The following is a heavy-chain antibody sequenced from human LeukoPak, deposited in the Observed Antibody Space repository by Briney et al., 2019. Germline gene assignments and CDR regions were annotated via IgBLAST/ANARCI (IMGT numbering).Heavy chain of an antibody. V-gene: IGHV4-59*12. Sequence: PSVTLSLTCTVSGGSISSYYWSWIRQPPGKGLEWIGYIYYSGSTNYNPSLKSRVTISVDTSKNQFSLKLSSVTAADTAVYYCARSPGHRLYYYDSSGYSDYWGQGTLVTVSS. D-gene: IGHD3-22*01. CDR3: ARSPGHRLYYYDSSGYSDY. CDR2: IYYSGST. CDR1: GGSISSYY. J-gene: IGHJ4*02.